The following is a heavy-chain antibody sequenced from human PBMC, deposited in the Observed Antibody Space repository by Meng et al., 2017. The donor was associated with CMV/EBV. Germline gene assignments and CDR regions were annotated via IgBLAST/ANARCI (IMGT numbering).Heavy chain of an antibody. V-gene: IGHV1-8*03. J-gene: IGHJ5*02. CDR1: GYTFTSYD. Sequence: ASVKVSCKASGYTFTSYDINWVRQATGQGLEWMGWMNPNSGNTGYAQKSQGRVTITRNTSISTAYMELSSLRSEDTAVYYCARGPISPRYCSSTSCRYWFDPWGQGTLVTVSS. CDR3: ARGPISPRYCSSTSCRYWFDP. D-gene: IGHD2-2*01. CDR2: MNPNSGNT.